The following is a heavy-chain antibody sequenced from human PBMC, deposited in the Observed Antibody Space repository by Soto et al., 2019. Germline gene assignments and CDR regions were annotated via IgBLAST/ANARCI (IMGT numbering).Heavy chain of an antibody. V-gene: IGHV3-48*01. D-gene: IGHD2-15*01. J-gene: IGHJ3*01. CDR2: ISSYGSPT. Sequence: LRLSCTASGFSFGNHNMNWVRQAPGKGLEWVAYISSYGSPTDYADSVKGRFTVSRDNAKNSLFLQMNSLRAEDTAVYYCARSFGDSAFLSRESGGFDLWGQGTVVTVSS. CDR1: GFSFGNHN. CDR3: ARSFGDSAFLSRESGGFDL.